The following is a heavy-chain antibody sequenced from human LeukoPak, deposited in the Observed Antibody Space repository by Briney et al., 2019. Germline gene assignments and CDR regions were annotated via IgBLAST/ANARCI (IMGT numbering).Heavy chain of an antibody. D-gene: IGHD3-3*01. CDR1: GGSISSSSYY. V-gene: IGHV4-61*01. CDR2: IYYSGST. J-gene: IGHJ3*02. CDR3: ARDFSDAFDI. Sequence: KSSETLSLTCTVSGGSISSSSYYWGWIRQPPGKGLEWIGYIYYSGSTNYNPSLKSRVTISVDTSKNQLSLKLNSVTAADTAVYYCARDFSDAFDIWGQGTMVTVSS.